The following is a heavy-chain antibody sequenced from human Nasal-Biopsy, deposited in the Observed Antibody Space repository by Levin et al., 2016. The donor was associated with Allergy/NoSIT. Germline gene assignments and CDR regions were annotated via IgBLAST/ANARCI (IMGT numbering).Heavy chain of an antibody. Sequence: GGSLRLSCETSGFTLRSYGMSWVRQAPGKGLEWVSSIGGSGPRTHYADSVKGRFTVSRDNLKNTLYLQMSALTPEDTAIYYCAKDHNLESGTVTVYGVVVRGSFDYWGQGTLVTVSS. J-gene: IGHJ4*02. CDR3: AKDHNLESGTVTVYGVVVRGSFDY. CDR2: IGGSGPRT. V-gene: IGHV3-23*01. CDR1: GFTLRSYG. D-gene: IGHD3-3*01.